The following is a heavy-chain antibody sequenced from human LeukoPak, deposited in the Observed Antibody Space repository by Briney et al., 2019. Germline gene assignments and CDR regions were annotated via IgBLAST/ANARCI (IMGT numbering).Heavy chain of an antibody. Sequence: PSETLSLTCTVSGGSISSYYWSWIRQPPGKGLEWIGYIYTSGSTNYNPSLKSRVTISVDTSKNQFSLKLSSVTAADTAVYYCARLYGSSETYYHYYYMDVWGKGTTVTVSS. CDR1: GGSISSYY. D-gene: IGHD6-6*01. CDR3: ARLYGSSETYYHYYYMDV. CDR2: IYTSGST. V-gene: IGHV4-4*09. J-gene: IGHJ6*03.